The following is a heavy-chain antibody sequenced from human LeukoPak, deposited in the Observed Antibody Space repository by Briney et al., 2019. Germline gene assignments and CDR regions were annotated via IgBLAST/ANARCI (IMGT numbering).Heavy chain of an antibody. D-gene: IGHD6-19*01. CDR1: GYRLTSYW. V-gene: IGHV5-51*01. CDR3: ARAGYSSGWSD. CDR2: IYPGNSDT. J-gene: IGHJ4*02. Sequence: GESLKISCKGSGYRLTSYWIGWVRQMPGKGLEWMGIIYPGNSDTRYNPSFQGQVTISADKSISTAYLQWSSLKASDTAMYYCARAGYSSGWSDWGQGSLVTVSS.